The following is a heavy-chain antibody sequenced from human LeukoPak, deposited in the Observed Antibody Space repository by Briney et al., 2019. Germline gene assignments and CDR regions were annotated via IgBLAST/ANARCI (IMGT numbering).Heavy chain of an antibody. J-gene: IGHJ6*02. CDR2: IIPIFGTA. V-gene: IGHV1-69*05. Sequence: SVKVSCKASGGTFSSYAISWVRQAPGQGLEWMGGIIPIFGTANYAQKFQGRVTMTRDTSASTVYMELSSLRSEDTAVYYCASVYKYGMDVWGQGTTVTVSS. CDR1: GGTFSSYA. CDR3: ASVYKYGMDV.